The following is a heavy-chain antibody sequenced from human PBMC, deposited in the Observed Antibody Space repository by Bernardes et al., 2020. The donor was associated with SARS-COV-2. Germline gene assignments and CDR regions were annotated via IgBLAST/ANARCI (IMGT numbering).Heavy chain of an antibody. D-gene: IGHD3-3*01. CDR1: GFRFSSYA. CDR2: ISGSGGST. CDR3: AKNFRASNPRALGI. Sequence: GGSLRLSCAASGFRFSSYAMSWVRQAPGKGLEWVSYISGSGGSTDYADSVKGRFTISRDNSMNTLFLQMNSLRVEDTAVYFCAKNFRASNPRALGISGQGTVVTVSS. J-gene: IGHJ3*02. V-gene: IGHV3-23*01.